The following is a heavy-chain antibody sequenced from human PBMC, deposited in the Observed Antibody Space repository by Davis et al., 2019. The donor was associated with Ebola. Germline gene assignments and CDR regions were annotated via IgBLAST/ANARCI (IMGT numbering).Heavy chain of an antibody. D-gene: IGHD4-11*01. CDR2: INHSAST. CDR1: GGSISSSSYY. Sequence: SETLSLTCTVSGGSISSSSYYWSWIRQPPGKGLEWIGEINHSASTNYNPSLKSRVTISVDTSKNQFSLKLSSVTAADTAVYYCARIKGLHRWNYFDFWGQGTLVTVSS. CDR3: ARIKGLHRWNYFDF. V-gene: IGHV4-39*07. J-gene: IGHJ4*02.